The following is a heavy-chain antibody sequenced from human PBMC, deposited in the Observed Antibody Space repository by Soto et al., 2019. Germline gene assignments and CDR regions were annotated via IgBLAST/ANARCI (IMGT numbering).Heavy chain of an antibody. CDR2: ISNYNGNT. Sequence: QVQLVQSGAEVKKPGASVKVSCKASGYTFTTYGTSWVRQAPGQGLEWIGWISNYNGNTNYARKVQGRVTMTTDKSTRTTYMELRSLRSDDTVVYYCARGPRYCSTTSCFSGVTWFDPWGQGTLVTVSS. CDR1: GYTFTTYG. V-gene: IGHV1-18*04. J-gene: IGHJ5*02. CDR3: ARGPRYCSTTSCFSGVTWFDP. D-gene: IGHD2-2*01.